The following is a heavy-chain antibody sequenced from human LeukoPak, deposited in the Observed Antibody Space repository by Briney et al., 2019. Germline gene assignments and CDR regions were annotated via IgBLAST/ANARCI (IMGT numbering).Heavy chain of an antibody. Sequence: SVKVSCKASGGTFSSYAISWVRQAPGQGLEWMGGIIPIFGTANYAQKFRGRVTITADESTSTAYMELSSLRSEDTAVYYCARGGVYYYDSSGYYNAFDIWGQGTMVTVSS. V-gene: IGHV1-69*13. CDR2: IIPIFGTA. J-gene: IGHJ3*02. CDR3: ARGGVYYYDSSGYYNAFDI. CDR1: GGTFSSYA. D-gene: IGHD3-22*01.